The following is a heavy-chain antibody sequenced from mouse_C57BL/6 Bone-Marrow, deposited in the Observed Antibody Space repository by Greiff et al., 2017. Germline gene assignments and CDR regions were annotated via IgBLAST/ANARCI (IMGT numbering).Heavy chain of an antibody. D-gene: IGHD1-1*01. CDR1: GFTFSSYT. CDR2: ISGGGGNT. J-gene: IGHJ4*01. V-gene: IGHV5-9*01. CDR3: ARGLTTVVARRTYYAMDY. Sequence: EVQGVESGGGLVKPGGSLKLSCAASGFTFSSYTMSWVRQTPEKRLEWVATISGGGGNTYYPDSVKGRFTISRDNAKNTLYLQMSSLRSEDTALYYCARGLTTVVARRTYYAMDYWGQGTSVTVSS.